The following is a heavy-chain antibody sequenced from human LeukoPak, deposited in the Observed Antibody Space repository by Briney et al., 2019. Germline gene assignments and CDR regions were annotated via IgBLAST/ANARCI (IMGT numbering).Heavy chain of an antibody. Sequence: PGGSLRLSCAASGFTFSSYAMSWVRQAPGKGLEWVGLSRNKENRYSTEYGASVKGRVTISRDDSKNLMYLEMKSLKSEDTAVYYCVREYFGGYDYWGQGTLVTVSS. CDR1: GFTFSSYA. CDR2: SRNKENRYST. J-gene: IGHJ4*02. V-gene: IGHV3-72*01. CDR3: VREYFGGYDY. D-gene: IGHD2-15*01.